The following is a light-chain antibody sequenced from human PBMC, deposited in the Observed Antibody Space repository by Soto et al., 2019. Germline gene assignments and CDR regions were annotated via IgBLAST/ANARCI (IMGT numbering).Light chain of an antibody. CDR2: ATS. CDR3: QQYSTSPPGVT. CDR1: RSVSSNY. V-gene: IGKV3-20*01. Sequence: EIVLTQSPGTLSWSPGERDTLSCRASRSVSSNYLAWYQQKPGQAPRLLIGATSSRATGVSDRFSGSGSGTDFTLTISRLEPEDFAVYYCQQYSTSPPGVTFGGGTKVEIK. J-gene: IGKJ4*01.